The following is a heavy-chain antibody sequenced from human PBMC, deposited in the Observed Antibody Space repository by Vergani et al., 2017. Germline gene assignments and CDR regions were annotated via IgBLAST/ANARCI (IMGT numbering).Heavy chain of an antibody. J-gene: IGHJ6*04. Sequence: QVQLQESGPGLVKSSETLSLTCSVSFDSIRNLYCNWIRQPPGKGLEWIGSIHYSENTNYNPSLKTRVTISVDTSKNQFSLTLTSVTAADTAVYYCARHGIDSSGYYSPVDVWGKGTTVTVSS. D-gene: IGHD3-22*01. CDR2: IHYSENT. CDR1: FDSIRNLY. V-gene: IGHV4-59*11. CDR3: ARHGIDSSGYYSPVDV.